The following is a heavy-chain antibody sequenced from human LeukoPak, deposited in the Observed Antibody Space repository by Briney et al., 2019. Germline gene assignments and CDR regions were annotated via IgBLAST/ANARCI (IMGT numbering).Heavy chain of an antibody. CDR1: GFTFSSYG. Sequence: GSLRLSCAASGFTFSSYGMSWVRQPPGKGLEWIGSIYYIGSTHYNPSLKRRVTISVDTSKNQFSLKLGSVTAADTAVYYCARGTSRGWLQIEGYDYWGQGTLVTASS. D-gene: IGHD5-24*01. CDR2: IYYIGST. V-gene: IGHV4-39*07. J-gene: IGHJ4*02. CDR3: ARGTSRGWLQIEGYDY.